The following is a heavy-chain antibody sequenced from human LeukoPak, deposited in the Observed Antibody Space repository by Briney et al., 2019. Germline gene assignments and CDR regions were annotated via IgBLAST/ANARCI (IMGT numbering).Heavy chain of an antibody. CDR1: GFTFSSYG. V-gene: IGHV3-30-3*01. Sequence: GRSLRLSCAASGFTFSSYGVHWVRQAPGKGLEWVAVISYDGSNKYDADSVKGRFTISRDNPKNTLYLQMNSLRAEDTAVYYCARMPGANYYYNGMDVWGQGTTVTVSS. CDR3: ARMPGANYYYNGMDV. D-gene: IGHD1-14*01. J-gene: IGHJ6*02. CDR2: ISYDGSNK.